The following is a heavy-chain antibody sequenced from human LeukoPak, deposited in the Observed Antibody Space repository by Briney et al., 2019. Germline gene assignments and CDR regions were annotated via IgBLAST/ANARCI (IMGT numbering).Heavy chain of an antibody. Sequence: GGSLRLSCAASGFTFVNAWMTWVRQAPGKGLEWVGRMESNPAGGRTDYAAPVKGRFTISRDDSRSTLYLQLNYLRAEDTAVHYCTTLAFDVHYWGRGTLITVSS. D-gene: IGHD2/OR15-2a*01. CDR3: TTLAFDVHY. CDR1: GFTFVNAW. CDR2: MESNPAGGRT. V-gene: IGHV3-15*04. J-gene: IGHJ4*02.